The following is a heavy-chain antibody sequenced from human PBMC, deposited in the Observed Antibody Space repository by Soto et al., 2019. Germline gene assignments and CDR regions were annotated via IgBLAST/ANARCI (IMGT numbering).Heavy chain of an antibody. Sequence: GSLRLSCAASGFTFGASALQWVRQASGKGLEWLGRIGSRGESYATTYDVSVKGRFTISRDDSKKTAYLQMNSLESEDTAVYYCANPVDIVATRQLDYWGQGTLVTVS. CDR3: ANPVDIVATRQLDY. D-gene: IGHD5-12*01. CDR1: GFTFGASA. CDR2: IGSRGESYAT. V-gene: IGHV3-73*01. J-gene: IGHJ4*02.